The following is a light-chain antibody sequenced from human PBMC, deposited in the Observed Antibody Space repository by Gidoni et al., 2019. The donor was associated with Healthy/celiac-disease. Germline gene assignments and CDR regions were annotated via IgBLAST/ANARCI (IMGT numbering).Light chain of an antibody. CDR1: QSVSSSY. V-gene: IGKV3-20*01. CDR2: GAS. CDR3: QQYGSSPPRLT. J-gene: IGKJ4*01. Sequence: DIVLTQSPGTLSLSPGERATLSCRASQSVSSSYLAWYQPKPGQAPRLLIYGASSRATGIPDRFSGSGSGTDFTLTISRLEPEDFAVYYCQQYGSSPPRLTFXGXTKVEIK.